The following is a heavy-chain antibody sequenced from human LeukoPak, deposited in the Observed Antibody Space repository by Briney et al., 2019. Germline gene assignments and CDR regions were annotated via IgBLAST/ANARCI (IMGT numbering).Heavy chain of an antibody. J-gene: IGHJ5*02. V-gene: IGHV4-61*01. D-gene: IGHD5-18*01. CDR2: IYYSGST. CDR3: ARFTGYSYGPRWFDP. CDR1: GGSISSGSYY. Sequence: SQTLSLTCTVSGGSISSGSYYWRWIRQPPGKGLEWIGYIYYSGSTNYNPSLKSRVTISVDTSKNQFSLKLSSVTAADTAVYYCARFTGYSYGPRWFDPWGQGTLVTVSS.